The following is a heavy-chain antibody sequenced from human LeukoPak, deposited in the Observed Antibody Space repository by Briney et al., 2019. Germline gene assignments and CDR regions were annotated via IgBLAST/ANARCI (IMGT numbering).Heavy chain of an antibody. CDR3: ARLGSGGYYYGMDV. Sequence: TSETLSLTCPVSSGSISSGVYYWSWIRQHPGKGLEWIGYIYYSGSTNYNPSLKSRVTISVDTSKNQFSLKLSSVTAADTAVYYCARLGSGGYYYGMDVWGQGTTVTVSS. J-gene: IGHJ6*02. D-gene: IGHD3-10*01. V-gene: IGHV4-61*08. CDR1: SGSISSGVYY. CDR2: IYYSGST.